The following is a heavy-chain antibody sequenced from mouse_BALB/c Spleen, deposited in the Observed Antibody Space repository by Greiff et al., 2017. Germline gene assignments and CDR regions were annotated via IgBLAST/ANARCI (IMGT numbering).Heavy chain of an antibody. CDR2: IYPGGGYT. CDR1: GYTFTNYW. J-gene: IGHJ2*01. D-gene: IGHD2-14*01. V-gene: IGHV1-63*02. Sequence: VKLMESGAELVRPGTSVKISCKASGYTFTNYWLGWVKQRPGHGLEWIGDIYPGGGYTNYNEKFKGKATLTADTSSSTAYMQLSSLTSEDSAVYFCARAYYRYDYWGQGTTLTVSS. CDR3: ARAYYRYDY.